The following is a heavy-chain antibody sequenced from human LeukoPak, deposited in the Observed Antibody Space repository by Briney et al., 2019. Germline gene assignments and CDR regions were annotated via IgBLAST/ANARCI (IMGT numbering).Heavy chain of an antibody. V-gene: IGHV4-59*01. CDR2: IYSSGST. CDR1: GGTISSYC. Sequence: PSDTLYLTCTASGGTISSYCCSWIRQPPGQGLEWIGCIYSSGSTNYDPSLKSRVTISVDASKNQFSLKLSSVTAADTAVYYCAREGESDGYITYFDYWGQGTLVTVSS. D-gene: IGHD5-24*01. CDR3: AREGESDGYITYFDY. J-gene: IGHJ4*02.